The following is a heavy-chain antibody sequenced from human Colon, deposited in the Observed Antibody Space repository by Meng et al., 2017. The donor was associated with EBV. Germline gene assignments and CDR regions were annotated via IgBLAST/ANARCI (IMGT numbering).Heavy chain of an antibody. J-gene: IGHJ5*02. D-gene: IGHD3-10*01. Sequence: QLQVPGPGLLQPSGHLSLTFTVSGYSVATGRYYWSWIRQPPGKGLEWIAYIYYIGGTNYNPSLKSRLTISLDTSKNQFSLSLRSVTAADTAVYYCARVSGRSFNPWGQGTLVTVSS. CDR2: IYYIGGT. CDR3: ARVSGRSFNP. CDR1: GYSVATGRYY. V-gene: IGHV4-61*01.